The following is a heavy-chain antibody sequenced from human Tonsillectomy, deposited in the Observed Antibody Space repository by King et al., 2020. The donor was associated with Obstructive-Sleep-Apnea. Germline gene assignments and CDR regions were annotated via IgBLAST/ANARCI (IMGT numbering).Heavy chain of an antibody. CDR1: GGSISSYY. CDR2: IYYRGST. Sequence: QLQESGPRLVKPSETLSLICTVSGGSISSYYWSWIRKPPGKGLEWIGYIYYRGSTNYNPSLKSRVTISVDTSKNQFSLKLSSVTAADTAVYYCARGRDLYYDSSGIDYWGQGTLVTVSS. J-gene: IGHJ4*02. CDR3: ARGRDLYYDSSGIDY. V-gene: IGHV4-59*01. D-gene: IGHD3-22*01.